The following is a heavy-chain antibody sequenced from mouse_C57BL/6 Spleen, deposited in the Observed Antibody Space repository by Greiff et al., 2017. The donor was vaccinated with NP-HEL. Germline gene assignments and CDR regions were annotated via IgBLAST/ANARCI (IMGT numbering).Heavy chain of an antibody. CDR2: INPNNGGT. D-gene: IGHD3-2*02. Sequence: EVQLQQSGPELVKPGASVKISCKASGYTFTDYYMNWVKQSHGKSLEWIGDINPNNGGTSYNQKFKGKATLTVDKSSSTAYMELRSLTSEDSAVYYCARASSGFYFDDWGQGTTLTVSS. J-gene: IGHJ2*01. CDR1: GYTFTDYY. CDR3: ARASSGFYFDD. V-gene: IGHV1-26*01.